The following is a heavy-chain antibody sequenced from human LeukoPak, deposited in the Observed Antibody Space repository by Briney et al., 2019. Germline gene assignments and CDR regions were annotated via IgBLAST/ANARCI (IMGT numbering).Heavy chain of an antibody. Sequence: GGSLRLSCEVSGFTVSNTYMSWVRQSPEKGLEWVSVIYTGDTTYYADSVKGRFTISRDDSKNTVYLQMTSLRADDTAVYFCAKWWNSGGFDYWGQGTLVAVSS. CDR1: GFTVSNTY. D-gene: IGHD2-15*01. V-gene: IGHV3-66*01. CDR3: AKWWNSGGFDY. J-gene: IGHJ4*02. CDR2: IYTGDTT.